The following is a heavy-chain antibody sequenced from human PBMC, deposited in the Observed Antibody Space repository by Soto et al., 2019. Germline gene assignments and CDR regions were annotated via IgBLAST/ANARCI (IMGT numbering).Heavy chain of an antibody. Sequence: EVQVVESGGDLVQPGGSLRLSCDTSGFTFSDHYMDWVRQAPGKGLEWVGRSKNKAHGYITEYAASVTGRFTISRDDSKNSVYLQMNSLKIEDTAVYYCANYFGDKFGHWGQGTLVTVPS. D-gene: IGHD3-10*01. J-gene: IGHJ4*02. CDR2: SKNKAHGYIT. CDR1: GFTFSDHY. V-gene: IGHV3-72*01. CDR3: ANYFGDKFGH.